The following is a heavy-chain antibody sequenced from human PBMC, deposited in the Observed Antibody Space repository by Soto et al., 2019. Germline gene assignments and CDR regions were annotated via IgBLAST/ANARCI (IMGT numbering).Heavy chain of an antibody. D-gene: IGHD6-19*01. CDR3: ARSGSGRYEGPGYFDY. J-gene: IGHJ4*02. CDR2: IWYDGSNK. CDR1: GFTFSSYG. Sequence: GGSLRLSCAASGFTFSSYGMHWVRQAPGKGLEWVAVIWYDGSNKYYADSVKGRFTISRDNSKNTLYLQMNSLRAEDTAVYYCARSGSGRYEGPGYFDYWGQGTLVTVSS. V-gene: IGHV3-33*01.